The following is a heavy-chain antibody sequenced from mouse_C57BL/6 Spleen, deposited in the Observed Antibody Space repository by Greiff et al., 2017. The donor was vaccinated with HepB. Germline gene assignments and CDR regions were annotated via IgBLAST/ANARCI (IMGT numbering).Heavy chain of an antibody. CDR1: GFTFSSYA. CDR2: ISDGGSYT. J-gene: IGHJ2*01. D-gene: IGHD1-1*01. Sequence: DVKLVESGGGLVKPGGSLKLSCAASGFTFSSYAMSWVRQTPEKRLEWVATISDGGSYTYYPDNVKGRFTISRDNAKNNLYLQMSHLKSEDTAMYYCARYGSSYALDYWGQGTTLTVSS. CDR3: ARYGSSYALDY. V-gene: IGHV5-4*03.